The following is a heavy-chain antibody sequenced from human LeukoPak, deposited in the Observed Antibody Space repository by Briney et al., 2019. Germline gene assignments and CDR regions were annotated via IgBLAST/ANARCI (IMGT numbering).Heavy chain of an antibody. J-gene: IGHJ6*03. CDR1: GYTFTGYY. Sequence: ASVKVSCRASGYTFTGYYMHWVRQAPGQGLEWMGWINPNSGGTNYAQKFQGRVTMTRDTSISTAYMELSRLRPDDTAVYYCARVKYGYGRYYYYYMDVWGKGTTVTVSS. CDR2: INPNSGGT. D-gene: IGHD5-18*01. V-gene: IGHV1-2*02. CDR3: ARVKYGYGRYYYYYMDV.